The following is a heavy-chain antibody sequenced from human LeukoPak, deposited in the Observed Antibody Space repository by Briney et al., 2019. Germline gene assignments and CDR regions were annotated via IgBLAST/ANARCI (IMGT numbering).Heavy chain of an antibody. Sequence: GGSLRLSCAASGFTFSSYWMHWVRQAPGKGLVWVSRINSDGSSTSYADSVKGRFTISRDNAKNTLYLQMNSLRAEDTAVHYCARAVDFWSGYSFDYWGQGTLVTVSS. CDR3: ARAVDFWSGYSFDY. J-gene: IGHJ4*02. D-gene: IGHD3-3*01. V-gene: IGHV3-74*01. CDR1: GFTFSSYW. CDR2: INSDGSST.